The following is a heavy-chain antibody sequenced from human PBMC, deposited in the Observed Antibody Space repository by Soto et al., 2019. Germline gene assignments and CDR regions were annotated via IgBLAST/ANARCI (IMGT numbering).Heavy chain of an antibody. Sequence: GETLKISCKGSGYSFTSYWIGWVRQMPGKGLEWMGIIYPGDSDTRYSPSFQGQVTISADKSISIAYLQMNSLRAEDTAMYYCSRVPPRRRNLGNEFDYWGQGTLVTVSS. CDR3: SRVPPRRRNLGNEFDY. V-gene: IGHV5-51*01. D-gene: IGHD2-2*01. CDR1: GYSFTSYW. J-gene: IGHJ4*02. CDR2: IYPGDSDT.